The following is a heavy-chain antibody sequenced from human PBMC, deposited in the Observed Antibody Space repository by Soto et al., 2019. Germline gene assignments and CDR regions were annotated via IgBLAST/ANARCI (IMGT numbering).Heavy chain of an antibody. D-gene: IGHD3-3*01. CDR1: GFTFGSHG. J-gene: IGHJ4*02. CDR2: ISPDGSNE. CDR3: DGVQEWLGFDD. Sequence: PXGSLRLYGAAFGFTFGSHGMHWVRQAPGKGPEWVAVISPDGSNEYYADPVKGRFTISRDNSKNTLFLQMNSLRGEDTAVYYCDGVQEWLGFDDWGQGTLVTVSS. V-gene: IGHV3-30*03.